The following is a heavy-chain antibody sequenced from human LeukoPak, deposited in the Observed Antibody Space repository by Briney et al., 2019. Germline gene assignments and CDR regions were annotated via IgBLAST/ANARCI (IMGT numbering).Heavy chain of an antibody. V-gene: IGHV5-51*01. J-gene: IGHJ5*02. CDR1: GYSFTTYW. CDR2: IYPADSTA. D-gene: IGHD4-11*01. CDR3: AREGDYSNYPNQNWFDP. Sequence: GESLKISCKASGYSFTTYWIGWVRQVPGKGLEWVGIIYPADSTAKYSPSFQGQVTISADKSISTAYLQWSSLKASDTAMYYCAREGDYSNYPNQNWFDPWGQGTLVTVSS.